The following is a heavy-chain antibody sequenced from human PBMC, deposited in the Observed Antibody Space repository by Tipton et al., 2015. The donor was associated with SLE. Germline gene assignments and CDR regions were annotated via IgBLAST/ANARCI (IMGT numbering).Heavy chain of an antibody. CDR3: ARDRGSPSAVDY. V-gene: IGHV4-59*11. Sequence: TLSLTCTVSGDSISSHSWSWIRQPPGKGLEWIGEINHSGDTNYNPSLKSRVTISVDTSKNQFSLKLSSVTAADTAVYYCARDRGSPSAVDYWGQGTLVTVSS. J-gene: IGHJ4*02. CDR2: INHSGDT. D-gene: IGHD6-13*01. CDR1: GDSISSHS.